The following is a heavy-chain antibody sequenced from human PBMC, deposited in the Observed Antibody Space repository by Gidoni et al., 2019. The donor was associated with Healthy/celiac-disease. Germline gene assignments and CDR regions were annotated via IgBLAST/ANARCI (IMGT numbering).Heavy chain of an antibody. CDR2: IYWDDDK. CDR1: GFSLSTSGVG. CDR3: AHTRGVPAAMGAFDI. Sequence: QITLKESGPTLVKPTQTLTLTCTFSGFSLSTSGVGVGWIRQPQGKALEWLALIYWDDDKRYSPSLKSRLTITKDTSKNQVVLTMTNMDPVDTATYYCAHTRGVPAAMGAFDIWGQGTMVTVSS. J-gene: IGHJ3*02. D-gene: IGHD2-2*01. V-gene: IGHV2-5*02.